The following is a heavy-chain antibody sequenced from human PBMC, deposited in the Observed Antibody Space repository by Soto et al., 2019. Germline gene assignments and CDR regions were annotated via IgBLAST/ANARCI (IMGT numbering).Heavy chain of an antibody. Sequence: QVQLQESGPGLVKPSGTLSLTCSVSGDSITNDRWWSWVRQSPGKGLEWIGEIYHSGRTNYNPSLXSRVIISVDKSKNNFSLTLSSVTAADTAVYYCTANGYYSLDYWGQGSLVTVSS. V-gene: IGHV4-4*02. J-gene: IGHJ4*02. CDR1: GDSITNDRW. D-gene: IGHD5-12*01. CDR2: IYHSGRT. CDR3: TANGYYSLDY.